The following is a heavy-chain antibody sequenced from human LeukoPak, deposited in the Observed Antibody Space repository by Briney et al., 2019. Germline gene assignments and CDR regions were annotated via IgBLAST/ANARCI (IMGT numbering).Heavy chain of an antibody. V-gene: IGHV1-18*01. J-gene: IGHJ4*02. CDR2: ISAYNGNT. CDR1: GYTFTSYG. CDR3: ARMWCSSTSCYYFDY. D-gene: IGHD2-2*01. Sequence: ASVKVSCKASGYTFTSYGISWVRQAPGQGLEWMGWISAYNGNTNYAQKLQGRVTMTTDTSTSTAYMELRSLRSEDTAVYYCARMWCSSTSCYYFDYWGQGTLVTVSS.